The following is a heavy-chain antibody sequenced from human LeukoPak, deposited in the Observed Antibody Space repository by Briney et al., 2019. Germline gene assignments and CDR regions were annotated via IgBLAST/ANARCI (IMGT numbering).Heavy chain of an antibody. Sequence: GGSLRLSCAVSGITLSNYGMSWVRQAPGKGLEWVAGIGGSGGRTNYADSVKGRFTISRDNPKNTLYLQMNSLRAEDTAVYFCAKRGVVIRVILVGFHKEAYYFDSWGQGALVIVYS. D-gene: IGHD3-22*01. J-gene: IGHJ4*02. CDR1: GITLSNYG. CDR2: IGGSGGRT. V-gene: IGHV3-23*01. CDR3: AKRGVVIRVILVGFHKEAYYFDS.